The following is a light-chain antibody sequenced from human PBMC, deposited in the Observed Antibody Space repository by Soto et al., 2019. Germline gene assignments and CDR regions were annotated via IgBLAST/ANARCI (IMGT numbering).Light chain of an antibody. CDR3: QQRSNWPPIT. CDR1: QSVSSY. V-gene: IGKV3-11*01. Sequence: EIVLTQSPATLSLSPEERATLSCRASQSVSSYLAWYQQKPGQAPRLLIYDASNRATGIPARFSGSGSGTDFTLTISSPEPEDFAVYYCQQRSNWPPITFGQGTRLEIK. J-gene: IGKJ5*01. CDR2: DAS.